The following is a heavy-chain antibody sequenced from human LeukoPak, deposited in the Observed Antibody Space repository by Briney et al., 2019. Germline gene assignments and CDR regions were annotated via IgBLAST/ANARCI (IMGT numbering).Heavy chain of an antibody. J-gene: IGHJ4*02. CDR1: GFTITSYP. V-gene: IGHV3-23*01. D-gene: IGHD1-14*01. Sequence: GGSLRLSCAASGFTITSYPMRWVRQAPGKGLEWVSTIGTYGTPFYADSVKGRFTISRDSSKNTLYLQMDSLRDDDTAVYYCAKGSGYYNEYWAQGTLVTVSS. CDR2: IGTYGTP. CDR3: AKGSGYYNEY.